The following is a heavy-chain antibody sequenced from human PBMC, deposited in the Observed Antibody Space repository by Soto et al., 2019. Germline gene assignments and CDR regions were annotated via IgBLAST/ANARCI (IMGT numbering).Heavy chain of an antibody. J-gene: IGHJ5*02. Sequence: SETLSLTCAVYGGSFSGYYWSWIRQPPGKGLEWIGEINHSGSTNYNPSLKSRVTISVDTSKNQFSLKLSSVTAADTAVYYCARAAYYGWFDPWGQGTLVTVSS. V-gene: IGHV4-34*01. D-gene: IGHD3-22*01. CDR2: INHSGST. CDR1: GGSFSGYY. CDR3: ARAAYYGWFDP.